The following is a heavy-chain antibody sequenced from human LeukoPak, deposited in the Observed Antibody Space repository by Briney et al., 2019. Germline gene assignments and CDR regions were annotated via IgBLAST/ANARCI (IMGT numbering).Heavy chain of an antibody. CDR1: GFTFSNAW. CDR3: STTTYYDYSDL. D-gene: IGHD3-22*01. V-gene: IGHV3-15*01. CDR2: IKSKTDGGTT. Sequence: GGSLRLSCAASGFTFSNAWMTWVRQAPGKGLEWLGRIKSKTDGGTTAYAAPVKGRFTISRDDSRSTLYLQMNSLKTEDTAVYYCSTTTYYDYSDLWGRGSLVTVSS. J-gene: IGHJ2*01.